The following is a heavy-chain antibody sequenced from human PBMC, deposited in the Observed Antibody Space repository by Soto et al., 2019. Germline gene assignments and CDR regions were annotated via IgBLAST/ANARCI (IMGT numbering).Heavy chain of an antibody. J-gene: IGHJ4*02. Sequence: QVQLVQSGAEVKKPGASVKVSCKASGYTFTNFGISWLRQAPGQGLEWMGWISAYNGNTKYAQNLQGRVTMTTGTSTSRAYLELRSLRSVDTAVYYCARGGTPIAYWGQETLVTVSS. CDR3: ARGGTPIAY. CDR2: ISAYNGNT. V-gene: IGHV1-18*01. CDR1: GYTFTNFG. D-gene: IGHD3-16*01.